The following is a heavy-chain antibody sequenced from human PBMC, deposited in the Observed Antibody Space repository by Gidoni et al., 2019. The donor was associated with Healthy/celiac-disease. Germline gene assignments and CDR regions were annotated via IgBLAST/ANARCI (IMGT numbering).Heavy chain of an antibody. CDR2: IIPILGIA. D-gene: IGHD7-27*01. CDR3: VNGVTRDAFDI. CDR1: GGTFSSYA. J-gene: IGHJ3*02. V-gene: IGHV1-69*04. Sequence: QVQLVQSGAEVKKPGSSVKVSCKASGGTFSSYAISWVRQAPGQGLEWMGRIIPILGIANYAQKFQGRVTITADKSTSTAYMELSSLRSEDTAVYYCVNGVTRDAFDIWGQGTMVTVSS.